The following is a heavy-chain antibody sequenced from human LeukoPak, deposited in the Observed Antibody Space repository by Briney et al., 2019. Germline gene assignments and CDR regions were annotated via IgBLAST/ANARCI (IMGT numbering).Heavy chain of an antibody. V-gene: IGHV3-30-3*01. D-gene: IGHD3-22*01. CDR1: EFTFSTYA. J-gene: IGHJ4*02. Sequence: GRSLRHSCAASEFTFSTYAMNWVRQAPGKGLEWVAVISYDGSHKYYADSVKGRFTISRDNSKNTLYLQMNSLRAEDTAVYYCARGRPLDYNDLSGYYPFDYWGQGTMVTVSS. CDR3: ARGRPLDYNDLSGYYPFDY. CDR2: ISYDGSHK.